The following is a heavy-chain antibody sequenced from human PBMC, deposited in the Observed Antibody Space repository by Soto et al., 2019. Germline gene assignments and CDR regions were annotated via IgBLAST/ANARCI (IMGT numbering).Heavy chain of an antibody. D-gene: IGHD3-10*01. CDR3: ARQYGSGSLDY. CDR1: GYSFNVYW. Sequence: GESLKISCKASGYSFNVYWIAWVRQMPGKVLEWMGVVYPGDSAIRYSPSFEGQVTISADMSVTAAYLQWSSLKASDTAMYYCARQYGSGSLDYWGQGXLVTVYS. J-gene: IGHJ4*02. CDR2: VYPGDSAI. V-gene: IGHV5-51*01.